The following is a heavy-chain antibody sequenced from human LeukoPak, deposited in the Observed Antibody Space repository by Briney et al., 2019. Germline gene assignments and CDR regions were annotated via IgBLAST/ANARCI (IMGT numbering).Heavy chain of an antibody. J-gene: IGHJ4*02. CDR3: ARLSYTANFDY. D-gene: IGHD2-2*02. CDR1: GFTFSSYS. CDR2: ISSSSSYI. V-gene: IGHV3-21*01. Sequence: GGSLRLSCAASGFTFSSYSMNWVRQAPGKGLEWVSSISSSSSYIYYADSVKGRFTISRDNAKTSLYLQMNSLRAEDTAVYCCARLSYTANFDYWGQGTLVTVSS.